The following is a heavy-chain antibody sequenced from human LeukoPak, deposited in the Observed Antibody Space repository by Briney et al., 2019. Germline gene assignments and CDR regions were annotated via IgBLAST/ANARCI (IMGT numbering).Heavy chain of an antibody. J-gene: IGHJ6*04. CDR2: TRNKANSYTT. V-gene: IGHV3-72*01. CDR1: GFTFSDHY. D-gene: IGHD3-10*01. Sequence: GGSLRLSCAASGFTFSDHYMDWVRQAPGKGLEWVGRTRNKANSYTTEYAASVKGRFTISRDDSKNSLYLQMNSLKTEDTAVYYCARARYGSGSYYNGYCYYGMDVWGKGTTVTVSS. CDR3: ARARYGSGSYYNGYCYYGMDV.